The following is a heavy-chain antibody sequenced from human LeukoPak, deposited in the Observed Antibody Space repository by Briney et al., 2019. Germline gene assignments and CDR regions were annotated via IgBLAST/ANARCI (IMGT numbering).Heavy chain of an antibody. V-gene: IGHV3-23*01. CDR2: IIGSGGST. Sequence: GGSLRLSCVVSGFNFSSYAMSWVRLAPGKGLEWVSVIIGSGGSTYYADSVKGRFTISRDNSKNTLYLQMNSLRAEDTAVYYCAKDKNWAFDYWGQGTLVTVSS. CDR3: AKDKNWAFDY. CDR1: GFNFSSYA. J-gene: IGHJ4*02. D-gene: IGHD7-27*01.